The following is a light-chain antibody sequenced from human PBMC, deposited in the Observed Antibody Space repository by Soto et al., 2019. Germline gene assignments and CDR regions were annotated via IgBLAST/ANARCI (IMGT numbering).Light chain of an antibody. Sequence: EMVMTQSPATLSVSLGERATLSCRASQSVRTKLVWYQQKPGQAPRLLIYGASTRATGIPARFSGSGYGTEFILTISNLQSEDFAFYYCQQHDQGWTFGQGTKVEIK. CDR3: QQHDQGWT. CDR1: QSVRTK. V-gene: IGKV3-15*01. J-gene: IGKJ1*01. CDR2: GAS.